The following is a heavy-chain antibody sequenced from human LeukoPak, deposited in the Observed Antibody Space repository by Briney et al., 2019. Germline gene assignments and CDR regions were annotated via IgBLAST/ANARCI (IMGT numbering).Heavy chain of an antibody. Sequence: SETLSLTCTVSGGSTSSYYWSWIRQPPGKGLEWIGYIYYSGSTNYNPSLKSRVTISVDTSKNQFSLKLSSVTAADTAVYYCARSGWELNPVDYWGQGTLVTVSS. CDR1: GGSTSSYY. CDR2: IYYSGST. V-gene: IGHV4-59*08. CDR3: ARSGWELNPVDY. J-gene: IGHJ4*02. D-gene: IGHD1-26*01.